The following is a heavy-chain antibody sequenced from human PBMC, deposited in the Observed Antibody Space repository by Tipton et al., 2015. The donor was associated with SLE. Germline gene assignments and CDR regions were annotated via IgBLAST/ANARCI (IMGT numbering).Heavy chain of an antibody. D-gene: IGHD6-19*01. CDR1: GESFSGFY. CDR3: AIPIAVAADSYYYYAMDV. CDR2: VNYSGST. V-gene: IGHV4-34*01. J-gene: IGHJ6*02. Sequence: TLSLTCAVYGESFSGFYWGWIRQPPGKGLGGIGEVNYSGSTHYNPSLKSRVTIAVDTSKNQFSLKLTSVTAADTAVYYCAIPIAVAADSYYYYAMDVWGQGTTVTVSS.